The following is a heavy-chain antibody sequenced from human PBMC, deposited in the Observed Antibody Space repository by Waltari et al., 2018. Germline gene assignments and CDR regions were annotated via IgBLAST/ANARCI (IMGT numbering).Heavy chain of an antibody. CDR3: ASHLEDFYYYMDV. CDR2: IGSSSTYT. V-gene: IGHV3-21*06. J-gene: IGHJ6*03. Sequence: VQLVESGGGLVKPGGSLRLSCAASGFSFSAYPMNWVRQTPEKGLEWVSSIGSSSTYTYYADSVKGRFTISRDNAANSLYLEMNALRPEDTAVYYCASHLEDFYYYMDVWGKGTTVTVSS. CDR1: GFSFSAYP.